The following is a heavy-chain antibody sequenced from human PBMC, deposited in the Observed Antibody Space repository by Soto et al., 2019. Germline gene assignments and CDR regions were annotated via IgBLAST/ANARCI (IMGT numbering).Heavy chain of an antibody. D-gene: IGHD1-26*01. CDR1: GGSISSGGYF. CDR2: IYYSGNT. V-gene: IGHV4-31*03. CDR3: ARGAVGATIYFDY. J-gene: IGHJ4*02. Sequence: SETLSLTCTVSGGSISSGGYFWSWIRQHPGKGLEWIGYIYYSGNTFYNPSLKTRVSISVDTSKNQFSLKLSSVTAADTAVYYCARGAVGATIYFDYWGQGTLVTVSS.